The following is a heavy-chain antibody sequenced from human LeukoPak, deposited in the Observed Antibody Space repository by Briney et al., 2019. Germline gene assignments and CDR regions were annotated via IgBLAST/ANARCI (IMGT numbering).Heavy chain of an antibody. V-gene: IGHV1-69*13. CDR3: ARGPRDFDWLSTGYYYYYMDV. Sequence: SVKVSCKASGGTFSSYAISWVRQAPGQGLEWMGGIIPIFGTANYAQKFQGRVTITADESTSTAYMELSSLRSEDTAVYYCARGPRDFDWLSTGYYYYYMDVWGKGPRSPSP. J-gene: IGHJ6*03. CDR1: GGTFSSYA. D-gene: IGHD3-9*01. CDR2: IIPIFGTA.